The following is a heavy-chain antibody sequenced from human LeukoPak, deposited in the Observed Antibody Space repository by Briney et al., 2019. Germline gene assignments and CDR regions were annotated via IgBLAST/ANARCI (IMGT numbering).Heavy chain of an antibody. Sequence: GGSLRLSCAASGFTFSSYGMHWVRQGPGKGLEWVAFIRYDGSNKYYADSVKGRFTISRDNSKKTLYLQMNSLRAEDTAVYYCAKDSTHAYYDILTGYYPYYYYYMDVWGKGTTVTVSS. V-gene: IGHV3-30*02. CDR1: GFTFSSYG. CDR2: IRYDGSNK. D-gene: IGHD3-9*01. CDR3: AKDSTHAYYDILTGYYPYYYYYMDV. J-gene: IGHJ6*03.